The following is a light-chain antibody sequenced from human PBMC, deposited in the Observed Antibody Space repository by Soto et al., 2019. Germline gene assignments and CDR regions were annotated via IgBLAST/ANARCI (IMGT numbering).Light chain of an antibody. CDR1: SSDVGGYNY. CDR2: DVS. Sequence: QSVLTQPASVSGSPGQSITISFPGTSSDVGGYNYVSWYQQHPRKAPKLMIYDVSNRHSGVSNRFSGSKSGNTASLTISGLQAEDESDYYCSSYTSSSTLVVFGGGTKLTVL. CDR3: SSYTSSSTLVV. V-gene: IGLV2-14*01. J-gene: IGLJ2*01.